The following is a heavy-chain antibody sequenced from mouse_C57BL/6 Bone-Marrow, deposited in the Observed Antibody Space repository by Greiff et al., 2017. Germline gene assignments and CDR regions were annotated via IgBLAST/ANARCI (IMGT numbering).Heavy chain of an antibody. J-gene: IGHJ4*01. CDR1: GYTFTSYW. CDR3: ARGGSYAMDY. CDR2: IDPSDSYT. V-gene: IGHV1-50*01. Sequence: QVQLQQSGAELVKPGASVKLSCKASGYTFTSYWMQWVKQRPGPGLEWIGEIDPSDSYTNYNQKFKGKATLTVDTSSSTAYMQLSSLTSEDSAVYYCARGGSYAMDYWGQGTSVTVSS.